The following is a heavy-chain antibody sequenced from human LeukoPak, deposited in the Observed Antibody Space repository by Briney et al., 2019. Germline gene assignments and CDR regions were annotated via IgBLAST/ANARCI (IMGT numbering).Heavy chain of an antibody. D-gene: IGHD3-22*01. V-gene: IGHV4-39*01. CDR3: ARNYDSSGYYLLFDY. J-gene: IGHJ4*02. Sequence: SSSYYWGWIRQPPGKGLEWIGSIYYSGSTYYNPSLKSRVTISVDTSKNQFSLKLSSVTAADTAVYYCARNYDSSGYYLLFDYWGQGTLVTVSS. CDR2: IYYSGST. CDR1: SSSYY.